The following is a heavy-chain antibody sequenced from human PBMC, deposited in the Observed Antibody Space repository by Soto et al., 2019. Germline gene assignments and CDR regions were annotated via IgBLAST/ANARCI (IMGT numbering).Heavy chain of an antibody. CDR2: INHSGST. CDR1: GGSFSGYY. CDR3: ARDKIPGLFDY. J-gene: IGHJ4*02. D-gene: IGHD2-21*01. V-gene: IGHV4-34*01. Sequence: QVQLQQWGAGLLKPSETLSLTCAVYGGSFSGYYWTWIRQPPGTGLEWIGEINHSGSTNYNPSLKSRVTISVDTSKNQFSLKLTPVTAADTAVYYCARDKIPGLFDYWGQGTLVTVSS.